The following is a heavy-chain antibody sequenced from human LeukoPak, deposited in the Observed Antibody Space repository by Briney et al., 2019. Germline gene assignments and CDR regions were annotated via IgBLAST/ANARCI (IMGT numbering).Heavy chain of an antibody. CDR2: LYYSGST. V-gene: IGHV4-39*01. D-gene: IGHD3-22*01. CDR3: AIVVVIGSFDY. CDR1: GGSFSSSTYY. Sequence: SETLSLTCTVSGGSFSSSTYYWGWIRQPPGKGLEWIGSLYYSGSTYYNPSLKSRVTISVDTSKSQFSLKLSSVTAADTAVYYCAIVVVIGSFDYWGQGTLVTVSS. J-gene: IGHJ4*02.